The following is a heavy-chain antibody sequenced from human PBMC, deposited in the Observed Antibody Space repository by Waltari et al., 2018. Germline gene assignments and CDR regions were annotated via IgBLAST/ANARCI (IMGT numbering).Heavy chain of an antibody. CDR2: ISWDGGST. J-gene: IGHJ6*03. CDR3: AKDVGTAAGTGAYYYYYYMDV. Sequence: EVQLVESGGVVVQPGGSLRLSCAASGFTFDDYAMHWVRQAPGKGLEWVSLISWDGGSTYYADSVKGRFTISRDNSKNSLYLQMNSLRAEDTALYYCAKDVGTAAGTGAYYYYYYMDVWGKGTTVTVSS. CDR1: GFTFDDYA. D-gene: IGHD6-13*01. V-gene: IGHV3-43D*04.